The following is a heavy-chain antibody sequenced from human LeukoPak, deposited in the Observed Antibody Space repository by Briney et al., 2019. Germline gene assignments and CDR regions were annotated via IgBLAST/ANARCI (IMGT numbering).Heavy chain of an antibody. Sequence: PGGSLRLSCAASGFTFSDYYMSWIRQAPGKGLEWFSYISGDSDTIYYTDSVKGRFTISRDNAKKSLYLQMNSLRAEDTAVYYCARVGNWNDRGDYWGQGTLVTVSS. D-gene: IGHD1-1*01. V-gene: IGHV3-11*04. CDR1: GFTFSDYY. CDR3: ARVGNWNDRGDY. J-gene: IGHJ4*02. CDR2: ISGDSDTI.